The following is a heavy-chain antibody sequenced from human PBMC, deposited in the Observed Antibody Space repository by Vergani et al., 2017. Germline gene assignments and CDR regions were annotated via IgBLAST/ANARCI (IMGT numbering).Heavy chain of an antibody. D-gene: IGHD3-9*01. V-gene: IGHV4-34*01. J-gene: IGHJ4*02. CDR2: INHSGST. Sequence: QVQLQQWGAGLLKPSETLSLTCAVYGGSFSGYYWSWIRQPPGKGLEWIGEINHSGSTNYNPSLKSRVTISVDTSKNQFSLKLRSVTAADTAVYYCARGKYLPRGVLRYFDWFDYWGQGTLVTVSS. CDR3: ARGKYLPRGVLRYFDWFDY. CDR1: GGSFSGYY.